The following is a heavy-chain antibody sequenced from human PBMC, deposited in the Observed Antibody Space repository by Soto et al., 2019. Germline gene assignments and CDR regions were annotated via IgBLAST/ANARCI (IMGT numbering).Heavy chain of an antibody. CDR3: ARHDSSGYYDY. D-gene: IGHD3-22*01. CDR2: INPNSGGT. Sequence: GASVKVSCKASGYTFTGYYMHWVRQAPGQGLEWMGWINPNSGGTSYAQKFQGWVTMTRDTSISTAYMELSRLRSDDTAVYYCARHDSSGYYDYWGQGTLVTVSS. J-gene: IGHJ4*02. V-gene: IGHV1-2*04. CDR1: GYTFTGYY.